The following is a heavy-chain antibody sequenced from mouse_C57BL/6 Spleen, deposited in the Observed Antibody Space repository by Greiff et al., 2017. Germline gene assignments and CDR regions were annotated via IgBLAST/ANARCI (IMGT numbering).Heavy chain of an antibody. CDR1: GYTFTSYW. D-gene: IGHD2-2*01. J-gene: IGHJ4*01. CDR3: ARWFLYSMDY. CDR2: INPSTCGP. Sequence: QVPLQQPGPELVQPGASVKLSCKASGYTFTSYWMHWVKQRPGPGLEWIGTINPSTCGPNYNEKIKSKANLPVDTSSRTAYLQLSSLTSEDSAVYYCARWFLYSMDYWGQGTSVTVSS. V-gene: IGHV1-53*01.